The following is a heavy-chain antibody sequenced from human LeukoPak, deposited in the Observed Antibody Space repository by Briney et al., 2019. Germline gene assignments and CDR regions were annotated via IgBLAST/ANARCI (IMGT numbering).Heavy chain of an antibody. CDR2: IIPIFGTA. V-gene: IGHV1-69*05. Sequence: SVKVSCKASGGTFISYAISWVRQAPGQGLEWMGRIIPIFGTANYAQKFQGRVTITTDESTSTAYMELSSLRSEDTAVYYCASRWGGYNFRAFDIWGQGTMVTVSS. D-gene: IGHD5-24*01. CDR1: GGTFISYA. J-gene: IGHJ3*02. CDR3: ASRWGGYNFRAFDI.